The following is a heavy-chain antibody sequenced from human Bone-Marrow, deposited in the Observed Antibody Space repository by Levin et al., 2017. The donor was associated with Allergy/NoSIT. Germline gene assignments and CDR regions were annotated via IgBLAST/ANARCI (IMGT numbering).Heavy chain of an antibody. CDR1: GNTFSSYT. CDR3: AWGLGYCSPNSVLNFRLDP. Sequence: ASVKVSCKASGNTFSSYTFTWVRQAPGQGLEWMGRIIPILRMTNYAQKFQGRITITADKSTSTTYMELSSLRAEDAAVYYCAWGLGYCSPNSVLNFRLDPWGQGTLVTVSS. J-gene: IGHJ5*02. V-gene: IGHV1-69*02. D-gene: IGHD2-15*01. CDR2: IIPILRMT.